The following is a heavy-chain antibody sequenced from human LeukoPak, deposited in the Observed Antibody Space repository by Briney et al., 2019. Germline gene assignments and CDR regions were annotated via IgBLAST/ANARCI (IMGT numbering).Heavy chain of an antibody. CDR3: ARLPTGYPNWFDP. Sequence: PSETLSLTCTVSGGSVRSDSYYWSWIRQPPGKGLEWIGYVYYSGSTNYNPSLKSRVTISVDTSKNQFFLKLSSVTAADTAVYYCARLPTGYPNWFDPWGQGSLVTVSS. V-gene: IGHV4-61*01. CDR1: GGSVRSDSYY. J-gene: IGHJ5*02. CDR2: VYYSGST. D-gene: IGHD3-9*01.